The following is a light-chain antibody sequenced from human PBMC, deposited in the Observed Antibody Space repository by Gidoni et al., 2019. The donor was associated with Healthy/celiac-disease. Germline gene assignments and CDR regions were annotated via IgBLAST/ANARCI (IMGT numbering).Light chain of an antibody. V-gene: IGKV3-20*01. CDR2: GAS. CDR1: QSVSSSY. Sequence: EIVLTQSPGTLSLSPGERATLSCRASQSVSSSYLAWYQQKPGPAPRLLIYGASSRATGIPDRFSGSGSGTDVTLTISRLEPEDFAVYYCQQYGSSPPWTFGQXTKVEIK. CDR3: QQYGSSPPWT. J-gene: IGKJ1*01.